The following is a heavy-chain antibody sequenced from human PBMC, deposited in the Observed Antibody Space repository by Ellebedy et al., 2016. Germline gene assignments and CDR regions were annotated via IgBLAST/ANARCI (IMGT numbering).Heavy chain of an antibody. CDR1: GFNFGGYS. CDR3: ARGAPGYIVEEMDH. CDR2: ISGSGTTT. Sequence: GESLKISCAASGFNFGGYSMNWVRQAPGKGLEWMSYISGSGTTTYNAASVKGRFTISRDNAKNSLYLEMNRLRAEDTAVYYCARGAPGYIVEEMDHWGQGTLVTVSS. D-gene: IGHD5-12*01. J-gene: IGHJ4*02. V-gene: IGHV3-48*04.